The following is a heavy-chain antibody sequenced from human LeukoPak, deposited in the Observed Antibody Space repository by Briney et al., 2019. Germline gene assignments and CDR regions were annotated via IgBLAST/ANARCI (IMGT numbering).Heavy chain of an antibody. CDR3: ARYHQGFDDY. CDR1: GGSISSYY. Sequence: SETLSLTCTVSGGSISSYYWSWIRQPAGKGLEWIGSIYYSGNTYYNPSLKSRVTISVDTSKNQFSLKLSSVTAADTAVYYCARYHQGFDDYWGLGTLVTVSS. CDR2: IYYSGNT. D-gene: IGHD3-9*01. J-gene: IGHJ4*02. V-gene: IGHV4-4*07.